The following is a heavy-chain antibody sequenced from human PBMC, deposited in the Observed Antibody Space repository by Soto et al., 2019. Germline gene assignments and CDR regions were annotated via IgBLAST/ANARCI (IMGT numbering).Heavy chain of an antibody. J-gene: IGHJ5*02. CDR3: ARQVPAAIRLGWFDP. CDR1: GGSISRSTYY. Sequence: SETLSLTCTVSGGSISRSTYYWGWIRQPPGKGLEWIGSIYYSGSTYYRPSLKSRVTISVDTSKNQFSLRLSSVTAADTAVYYCARQVPAAIRLGWFDPWGQGTLVTVSS. V-gene: IGHV4-39*01. D-gene: IGHD2-2*02. CDR2: IYYSGST.